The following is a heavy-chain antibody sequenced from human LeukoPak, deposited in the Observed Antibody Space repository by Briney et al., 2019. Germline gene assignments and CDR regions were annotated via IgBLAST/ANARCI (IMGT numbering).Heavy chain of an antibody. CDR2: INPNSGGT. J-gene: IGHJ6*02. CDR1: GYTFTGYY. V-gene: IGHV1-2*02. Sequence: ASVKVSCKASGYTFTGYYIHWVRQAPGQRLERMGWINPNSGGTNYAQKFQGRVTLTRDTSISTDYTELSRLTSDDTAVYYCASLIAAADAVDVMDVWGQGTTVTVSS. CDR3: ASLIAAADAVDVMDV. D-gene: IGHD6-13*01.